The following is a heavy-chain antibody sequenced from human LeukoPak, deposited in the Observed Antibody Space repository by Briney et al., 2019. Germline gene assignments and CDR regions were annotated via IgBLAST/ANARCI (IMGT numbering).Heavy chain of an antibody. CDR3: ARSRHHYYGSGSLPYYGMDV. D-gene: IGHD3-10*01. V-gene: IGHV1-69*13. CDR1: GGTFSSYA. J-gene: IGHJ6*04. CDR2: IIPIFGTA. Sequence: ASVKVSCKASGGTFSSYAISWVRRAPGQGLEWMGGIIPIFGTANYAQKFQGRVTITADESTSTAYMELSSLRSEDTAVYYCARSRHHYYGSGSLPYYGMDVWGKGTTVTVSS.